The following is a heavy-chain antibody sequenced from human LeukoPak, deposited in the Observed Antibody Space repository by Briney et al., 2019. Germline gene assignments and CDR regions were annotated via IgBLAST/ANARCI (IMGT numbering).Heavy chain of an antibody. J-gene: IGHJ5*02. CDR3: ARVNFRDYRGYTWFEP. CDR2: VRTKTHGGAP. CDR1: GVTFGDYA. V-gene: IGHV3-49*03. D-gene: IGHD3-10*01. Sequence: GGSLRLSCKGSGVTFGDYAVTWFRQAPGKGLEWVGFVRTKTHGGAPETAASVKGRFNVPRDDSEGIAYLQMTSLRTEDTAMYYCARVNFRDYRGYTWFEPWGQGTLVTVSS.